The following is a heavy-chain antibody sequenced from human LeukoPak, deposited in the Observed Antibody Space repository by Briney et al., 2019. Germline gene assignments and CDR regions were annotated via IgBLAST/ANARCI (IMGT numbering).Heavy chain of an antibody. V-gene: IGHV4-61*02. Sequence: SQTLSLTCTVSGGSIRCGGDYCRWIRQPAGEGLEWIGRIHSSGNTNYNASHKSRITILIDTSQNQFSLELSSVTAAYTVVYFCGTFKDSTGNSIDSWGQGILVTVSS. D-gene: IGHD3-22*01. CDR1: GGSIRCGGDY. J-gene: IGHJ4*02. CDR3: GTFKDSTGNSIDS. CDR2: IHSSGNT.